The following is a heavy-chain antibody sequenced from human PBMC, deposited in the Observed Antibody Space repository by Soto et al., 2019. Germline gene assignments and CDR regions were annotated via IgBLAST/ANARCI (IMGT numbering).Heavy chain of an antibody. CDR2: ISGRDGST. D-gene: IGHD3-10*01. V-gene: IGHV3-23*01. CDR3: AKDTYYH. CDR1: GFTLSNYG. J-gene: IGHJ4*02. Sequence: EVQLLESGGGLVQPGGSLRLSCAASGFTLSNYGMNWVRQAPGKGLEWVSGISGRDGSTYYADSVKGRFTISRDNSKDTMYLKRNTLRAEDTAVYYCAKDTYYHWGQGALVTVSS.